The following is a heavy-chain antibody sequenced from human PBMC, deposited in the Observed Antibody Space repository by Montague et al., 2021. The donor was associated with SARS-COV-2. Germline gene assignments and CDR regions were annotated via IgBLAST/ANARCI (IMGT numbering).Heavy chain of an antibody. CDR3: VRDTGSAQAGFNA. J-gene: IGHJ5*02. Sequence: CAISGDSVWSNTAAWNWIRQSPSGGLEWLGRTNYRSKWTSDCATSVEGRISIDPDTSKNQFFLHLRFVTPEDTGVYYCVRDTGSAQAGFNAWGQGTLVTVSS. CDR2: TNYRSKWTS. CDR1: GDSVWSNTAA. D-gene: IGHD4-17*01. V-gene: IGHV6-1*01.